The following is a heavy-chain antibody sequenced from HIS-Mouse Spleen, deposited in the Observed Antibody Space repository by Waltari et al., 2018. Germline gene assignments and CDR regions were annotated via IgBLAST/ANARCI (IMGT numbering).Heavy chain of an antibody. J-gene: IGHJ4*02. CDR2: INPNSGGT. D-gene: IGHD6-13*01. CDR3: AREGRRSSSFDY. CDR1: GYPFPGYY. V-gene: IGHV1-2*02. Sequence: QVQLVQSGAEVKKPGASVKVPCTASGYPFPGYYMPWVRQAPGQGLEWMGWINPNSGGTNYAQKFQGRVTMTRDTSISTAYMELSRLRSDDTAVYYCAREGRRSSSFDYWGQGTLVTVSS.